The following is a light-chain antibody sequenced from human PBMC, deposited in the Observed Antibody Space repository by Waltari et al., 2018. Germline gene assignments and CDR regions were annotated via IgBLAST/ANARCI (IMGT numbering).Light chain of an antibody. Sequence: EIVLTQSPGTLSLSPGERATLSCRASQSVNNNYLAWYQAKPGQAPRLLIYGISLRATGVPDRFSVGGSGTDFTLTISRLEPEDFAVYYCQHYGGSPKYTFGQGTKLEIK. V-gene: IGKV3-20*01. CDR2: GIS. CDR3: QHYGGSPKYT. J-gene: IGKJ2*01. CDR1: QSVNNNY.